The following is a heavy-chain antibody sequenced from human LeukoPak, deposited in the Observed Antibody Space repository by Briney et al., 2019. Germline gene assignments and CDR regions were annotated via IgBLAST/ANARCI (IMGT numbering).Heavy chain of an antibody. CDR3: ASSHDSSGYYEYFDY. D-gene: IGHD3-22*01. V-gene: IGHV3-9*01. Sequence: GGSLRLSCAASGFTFDDYAMHWVRQAPGKGLEWVSGISWNSGSIGYADSVKGRFTISRDNAKNSLYLQMNSLRAEDTALYYCASSHDSSGYYEYFDYWGQGTLVTVSS. CDR2: ISWNSGSI. J-gene: IGHJ4*02. CDR1: GFTFDDYA.